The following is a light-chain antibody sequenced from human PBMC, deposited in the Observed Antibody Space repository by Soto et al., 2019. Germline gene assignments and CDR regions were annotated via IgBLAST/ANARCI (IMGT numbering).Light chain of an antibody. J-gene: IGKJ1*01. CDR3: QQNSYFAT. Sequence: DIQMTQSPSTLSASVGDRVTITCRASQSISSWLTWYQQKAGQAPKLLIYKASIVESGVPSRFSGSGSGTEFPLTISSLQPDDSATYYCQQNSYFATFGQGTRVEVK. CDR1: QSISSW. CDR2: KAS. V-gene: IGKV1-5*03.